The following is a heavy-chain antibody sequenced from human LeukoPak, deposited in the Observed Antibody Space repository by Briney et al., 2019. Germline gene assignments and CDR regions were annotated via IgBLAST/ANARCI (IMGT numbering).Heavy chain of an antibody. CDR1: GYSFTSYW. CDR2: IYPGDSAT. Sequence: PGESLNISCKGSGYSFTSYWSGWVRQLPGRGLGWLGIIYPGDSATRYRTSFRGEVTTSDAKSSTTAYLQWSSLEAWTTAIYSCAGYSYGLRGFDYWGQGTLVTVSS. J-gene: IGHJ4*02. D-gene: IGHD5-18*01. V-gene: IGHV5-51*01. CDR3: AGYSYGLRGFDY.